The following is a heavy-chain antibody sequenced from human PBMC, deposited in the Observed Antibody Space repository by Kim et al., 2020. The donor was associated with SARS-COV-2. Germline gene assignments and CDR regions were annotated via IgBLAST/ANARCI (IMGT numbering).Heavy chain of an antibody. J-gene: IGHJ3*02. CDR3: AKERDSSGYYRPPGVVCAFDI. D-gene: IGHD3-22*01. Sequence: GGSLRLSCAASGFTFSSYGMHWVRQAPGKGLEWVAVISYDGSNKYYADSVKGRFTISRDNSKNTLYLQMNSLRAEDTAVYYCAKERDSSGYYRPPGVVCAFDIWGQGTMVTVSS. CDR1: GFTFSSYG. CDR2: ISYDGSNK. V-gene: IGHV3-30*18.